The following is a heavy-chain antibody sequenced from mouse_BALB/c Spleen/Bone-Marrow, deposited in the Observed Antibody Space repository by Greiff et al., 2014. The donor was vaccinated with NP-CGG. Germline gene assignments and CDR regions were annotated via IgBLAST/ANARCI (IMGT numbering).Heavy chain of an antibody. V-gene: IGHV5-6*01. Sequence: EVQLVESGRDLVKPGGSLKLSCAASGFTFSNYGMSWVRQTPDKRLEWVATINSGGRYAFYPDSVKGRFTISRDNAKNTLYLQMSSLKSEDTAMYYCARRSDHDYFDYWGQGTTLTVSS. CDR2: INSGGRYA. CDR3: ARRSDHDYFDY. J-gene: IGHJ2*01. CDR1: GFTFSNYG.